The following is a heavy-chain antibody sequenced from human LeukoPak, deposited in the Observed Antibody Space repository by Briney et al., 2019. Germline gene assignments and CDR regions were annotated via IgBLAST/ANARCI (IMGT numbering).Heavy chain of an antibody. CDR2: ISNSRSYI. D-gene: IGHD3-22*01. CDR3: ARESPPQYSYDSSSYLGPMDAFDI. CDR1: GFTFSSYY. J-gene: IGHJ3*02. Sequence: PGGSLRLSCAASGFTFSSYYMNWVRQAPGKGLEWVSSISNSRSYIYYGDSVKGRFTISRDNAKNSLYLQLNSLRAEDTAVYYCARESPPQYSYDSSSYLGPMDAFDIWGQGTMVTVSS. V-gene: IGHV3-21*01.